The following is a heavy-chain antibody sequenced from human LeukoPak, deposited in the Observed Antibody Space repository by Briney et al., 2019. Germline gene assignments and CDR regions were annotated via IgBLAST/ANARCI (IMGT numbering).Heavy chain of an antibody. D-gene: IGHD4-23*01. Sequence: GGSLRLSCAASGFTFDDYAMYWVRQAPGKGLEWVSGISWNSGIIGYADSVKGRFTISRDNAKNSLYLQMNSLRAEDMALYYCAKGSSVVIPGYFDYWGQGTLVTVSS. J-gene: IGHJ4*02. CDR3: AKGSSVVIPGYFDY. CDR2: ISWNSGII. V-gene: IGHV3-9*03. CDR1: GFTFDDYA.